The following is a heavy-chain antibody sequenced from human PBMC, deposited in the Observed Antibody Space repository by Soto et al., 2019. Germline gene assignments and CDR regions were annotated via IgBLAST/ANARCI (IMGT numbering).Heavy chain of an antibody. Sequence: QVQLVQSGAEVKKPGYSVKVSCKASGDTFRFYTINWVRQSPGLGLEWLERVNTIVSMSNYAQKFQGRVTITHDKSTNTAYMHLSSLRSEDTAIYYCAASYGSGYRAFDYCGQGALLTVSS. CDR3: AASYGSGYRAFDY. CDR1: GDTFRFYT. CDR2: VNTIVSMS. V-gene: IGHV1-69*02. J-gene: IGHJ4*02. D-gene: IGHD3-10*01.